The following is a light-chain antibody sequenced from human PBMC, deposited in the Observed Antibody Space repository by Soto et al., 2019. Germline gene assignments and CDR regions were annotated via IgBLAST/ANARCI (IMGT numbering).Light chain of an antibody. CDR2: AAS. J-gene: IGKJ5*01. V-gene: IGKV1-12*01. Sequence: DIQMTQSPSSVSASVGDRVTITCRSSEDISTWLAWYQQKPGKAPKLLIYAASRLQSGVPSRFSGSGSGTDFTLTISSLQPEDFATYYCQHADSFPLITFGQGTRLEI. CDR1: EDISTW. CDR3: QHADSFPLIT.